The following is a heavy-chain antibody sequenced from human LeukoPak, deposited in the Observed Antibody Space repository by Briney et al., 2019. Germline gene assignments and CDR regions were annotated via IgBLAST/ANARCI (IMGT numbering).Heavy chain of an antibody. D-gene: IGHD1-26*01. Sequence: ASVTVSCKASGYTFTNYYMHWVRQAPGQGLEWMGIINASGGGTSYAQKFQGRVTMTRDTSTSTVYMELSSLRSEDTAIYYCARARHYRYSETYDSDYWGQGTLVTVSS. CDR3: ARARHYRYSETYDSDY. V-gene: IGHV1-46*01. CDR2: INASGGGT. J-gene: IGHJ4*02. CDR1: GYTFTNYY.